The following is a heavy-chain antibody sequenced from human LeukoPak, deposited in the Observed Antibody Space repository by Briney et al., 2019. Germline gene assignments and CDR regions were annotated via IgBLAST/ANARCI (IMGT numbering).Heavy chain of an antibody. CDR3: AREGDNYGNWFDP. V-gene: IGHV4-59*01. J-gene: IGHJ5*02. CDR2: IYYSGST. CDR1: GVSISSYY. Sequence: PSETLSLSCTVSGVSISSYYWSWIRQPPGKGLEWIGYIYYSGSTNYNPSLKSRVTISLDTSTNQFSLKLSSVTAADTAVYYCAREGDNYGNWFDPWGQGTLVTVSS. D-gene: IGHD3-10*01.